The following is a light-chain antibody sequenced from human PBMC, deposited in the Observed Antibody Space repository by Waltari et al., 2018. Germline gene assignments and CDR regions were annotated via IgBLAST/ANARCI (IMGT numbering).Light chain of an antibody. CDR1: QSVSSA. V-gene: IGKV3-11*01. CDR3: QQRGNWPRT. CDR2: EAS. J-gene: IGKJ1*01. Sequence: EIVLTQSPATLSLSPGERATLSCRASQSVSSALAWYQQKPGQAPRLLIYEASNRATGIPARFSGSGSGTDFTLTISSLEPEDFAVYYCQQRGNWPRTFGQGTKVEIK.